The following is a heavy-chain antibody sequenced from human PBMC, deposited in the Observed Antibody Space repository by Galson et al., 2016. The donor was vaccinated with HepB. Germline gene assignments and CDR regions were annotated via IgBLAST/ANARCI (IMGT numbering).Heavy chain of an antibody. V-gene: IGHV3-9*01. D-gene: IGHD2-15*01. CDR3: AKDRDEDAGGFDK. CDR1: GLSIADYG. CDR2: ISWNTDNI. J-gene: IGHJ4*02. Sequence: SLRLSCAASGLSIADYGMHWVRQAPGKGLVWVSGISWNTDNIDYVENVKGRFTISRDNAKNSLYLQMNSLRTEDTALYYCAKDRDEDAGGFDKWGQGTLVTVSS.